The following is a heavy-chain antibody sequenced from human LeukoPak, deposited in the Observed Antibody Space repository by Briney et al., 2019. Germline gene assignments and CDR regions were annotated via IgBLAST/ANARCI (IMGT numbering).Heavy chain of an antibody. CDR2: ISYDGSNK. CDR1: GFTFSSYG. J-gene: IGHJ3*02. D-gene: IGHD6-19*01. CDR3: AKDLWGQWLVLTGADAFDI. V-gene: IGHV3-30*18. Sequence: GGSLRLSCAASGFTFSSYGMHWVRQAPGKGLEWVAVISYDGSNKYYGDSVKGRFTISRDNSKNTLYLQMNSLRAEDTAVYYCAKDLWGQWLVLTGADAFDIWGQGTMVTVSS.